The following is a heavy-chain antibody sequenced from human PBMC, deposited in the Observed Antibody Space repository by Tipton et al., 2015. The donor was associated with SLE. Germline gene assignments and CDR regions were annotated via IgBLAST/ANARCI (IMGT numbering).Heavy chain of an antibody. Sequence: SLRLSCAASGFTFSSYGMHWVRQAPGKGLEWVAFIRYDGSNKYYADSVKGRFTISRDNSKNTLYLQMNSLRAEDTAVYYCAKDRGEGYDFWSGYYTSSGMDVWGQGTTVTVSS. J-gene: IGHJ6*02. CDR3: AKDRGEGYDFWSGYYTSSGMDV. D-gene: IGHD3-3*01. V-gene: IGHV3-30*02. CDR1: GFTFSSYG. CDR2: IRYDGSNK.